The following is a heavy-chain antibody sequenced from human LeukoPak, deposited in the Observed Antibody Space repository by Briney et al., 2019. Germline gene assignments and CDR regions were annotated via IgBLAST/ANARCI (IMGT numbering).Heavy chain of an antibody. V-gene: IGHV3-20*04. CDR3: ARVGGRRPRRDYFDY. CDR2: INWNGGST. J-gene: IGHJ4*02. D-gene: IGHD6-6*01. CDR1: GFTFDDYG. Sequence: GGSLRLSXAASGFTFDDYGMSWVRQAPGKGVEWVSDINWNGGSTGYADSVKGRFTISRDNAKNSLYLQMNSLRAEDTALYYCARVGGRRPRRDYFDYWGQGTLVTVSS.